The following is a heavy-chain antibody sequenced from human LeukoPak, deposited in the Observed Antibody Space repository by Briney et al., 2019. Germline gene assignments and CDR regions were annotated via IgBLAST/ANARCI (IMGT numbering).Heavy chain of an antibody. Sequence: GGSLRLSCAASGFTFSSYSMHWVRQAPGKGLEWVAVIWYDGSNKYYADSVKGRFTISRDNSKNSLYLQMNSLRAEDTAVYYCAREGSIAVAGTDAFDIWGQGTMVTVSS. V-gene: IGHV3-33*01. CDR3: AREGSIAVAGTDAFDI. J-gene: IGHJ3*02. CDR1: GFTFSSYS. D-gene: IGHD6-19*01. CDR2: IWYDGSNK.